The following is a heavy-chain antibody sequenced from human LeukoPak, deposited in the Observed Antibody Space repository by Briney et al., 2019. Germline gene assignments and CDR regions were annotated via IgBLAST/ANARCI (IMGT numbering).Heavy chain of an antibody. CDR3: TKDLSL. J-gene: IGHJ1*01. V-gene: IGHV3-15*01. CDR2: IRSESDGGTT. CDR1: GFTFNTAW. Sequence: GRSLRLSCASSGFTFNTAWMTWVRQVPGKGLEWVARIRSESDGGTTYYAAPVKGRFTISRDDSKNTLYLQMNSLKIEDTALYYCTKDLSLWGQGTLVTVSS.